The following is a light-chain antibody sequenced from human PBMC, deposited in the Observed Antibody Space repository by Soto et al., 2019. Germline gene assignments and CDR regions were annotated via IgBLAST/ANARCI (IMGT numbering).Light chain of an antibody. Sequence: QSALTQPASVAGSPGQSITISCTGTSSDVGSYNIVSWYQQHPGEAPKLMIYEGSKRPSGVSNRFSGSKSGNTASLTISGLQAEDDADYYCCSYAGSSTLVVFGGGTKVTVL. CDR1: SSDVGSYNI. J-gene: IGLJ2*01. V-gene: IGLV2-23*01. CDR2: EGS. CDR3: CSYAGSSTLVV.